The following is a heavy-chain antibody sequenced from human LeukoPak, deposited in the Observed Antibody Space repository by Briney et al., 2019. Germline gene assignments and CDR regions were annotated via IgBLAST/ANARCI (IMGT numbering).Heavy chain of an antibody. CDR1: GGTFSSYA. CDR2: IIPILGIA. D-gene: IGHD2-21*02. Sequence: GASVKVSCKASGGTFSSYAISWVRQAPGQGLEWMGSIIPILGIANYAQKFQGRVTITADKSTSTAYMELSSLRSEDTAVYYCASVTGDAFDIWGQGTMVTVSS. V-gene: IGHV1-69*04. CDR3: ASVTGDAFDI. J-gene: IGHJ3*02.